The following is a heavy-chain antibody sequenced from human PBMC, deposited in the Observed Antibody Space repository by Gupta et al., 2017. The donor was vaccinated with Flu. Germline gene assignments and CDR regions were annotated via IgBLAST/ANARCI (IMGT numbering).Heavy chain of an antibody. V-gene: IGHV3-11*01. J-gene: IGHJ6*03. Sequence: SWVRQAPGKGLEWVSNISSTGANSYYADSVNGLFTASRDNDKKLVFMQMGSTGAEETANYYCARHRSDLAGGYYYYYMDVWGKGAPVTVS. D-gene: IGHD3-16*01. CDR2: ISSTGANS. CDR3: ARHRSDLAGGYYYYYMDV.